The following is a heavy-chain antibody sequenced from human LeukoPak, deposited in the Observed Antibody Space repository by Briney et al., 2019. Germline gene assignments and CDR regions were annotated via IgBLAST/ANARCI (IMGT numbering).Heavy chain of an antibody. CDR2: ISGNGYST. V-gene: IGHV3-23*01. CDR1: GFTFSSDD. D-gene: IGHD2-2*01. CDR3: AKVNWCSASCADA. J-gene: IGHJ4*02. Sequence: GGSLRLSCAASGFTFSSDDMNWVRQAPGKGLEWVSGISGNGYSTWYADSVKGRFTISRDNSKNTLSLQMNSLRAEDTAVYYCAKVNWCSASCADAWGQGTLVTVSS.